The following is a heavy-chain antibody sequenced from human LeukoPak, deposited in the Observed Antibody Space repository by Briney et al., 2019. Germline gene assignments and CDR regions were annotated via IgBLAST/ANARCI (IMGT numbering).Heavy chain of an antibody. V-gene: IGHV3-74*01. CDR2: IKFDESAT. D-gene: IGHD3-9*01. J-gene: IGHJ4*02. CDR1: GFTFSSYW. Sequence: SGGSLRLSCAASGFTFSSYWMHWVRQAPGKGLVWVSRIKFDESATNYADSVKGRFTISRDNDRNTVYLQMNSLRGEDTAVYYCASHHFPYYDVLTGYSDYWGQGTLVTVSS. CDR3: ASHHFPYYDVLTGYSDY.